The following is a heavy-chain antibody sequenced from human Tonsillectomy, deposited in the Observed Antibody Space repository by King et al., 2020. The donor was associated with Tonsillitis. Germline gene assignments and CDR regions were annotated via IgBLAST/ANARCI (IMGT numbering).Heavy chain of an antibody. D-gene: IGHD2-2*01. CDR3: ARNLPVRDTWAFDI. CDR1: GFTFSSYS. Sequence: EVQLVESGGGLVQPGGSLRLSCAASGFTFSSYSMNWVRQAPGKGLEWVSYITSSSSIIYYADSVKGRFTISRDNAKNSLYLQMNSLRAEDTAVYYCARNLPVRDTWAFDIWGQGTMVTVSS. V-gene: IGHV3-48*01. CDR2: ITSSSSII. J-gene: IGHJ3*02.